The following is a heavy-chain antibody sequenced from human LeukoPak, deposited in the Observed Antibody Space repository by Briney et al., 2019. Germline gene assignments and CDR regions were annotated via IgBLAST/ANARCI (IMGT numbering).Heavy chain of an antibody. Sequence: GRSLRLSCAASGFTFDDYAMHWVRRAPGKGLEWVSGISWNSGSIGYADSVKGRFTISRDNAKNSLYLQMNSLRAEDTALYYCAKDRYSSGYYYLDYWGQGTLVTVSS. D-gene: IGHD3-22*01. J-gene: IGHJ4*02. CDR1: GFTFDDYA. CDR3: AKDRYSSGYYYLDY. V-gene: IGHV3-9*01. CDR2: ISWNSGSI.